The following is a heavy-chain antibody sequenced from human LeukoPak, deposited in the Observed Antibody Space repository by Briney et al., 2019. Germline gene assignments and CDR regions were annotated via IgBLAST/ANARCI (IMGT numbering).Heavy chain of an antibody. J-gene: IGHJ3*02. CDR2: IHSSGSS. V-gene: IGHV4-4*07. CDR1: GGSISNYY. Sequence: PSETLSLTCTVAGGSISNYYWSWIRQPAGKGLEWIGRIHSSGSSKYNPSLESRVTMSVDTSKNQFALRLRSVTAADTAVYYCARSTYYDILNAFDIWGQGTMVTVSS. D-gene: IGHD3-9*01. CDR3: ARSTYYDILNAFDI.